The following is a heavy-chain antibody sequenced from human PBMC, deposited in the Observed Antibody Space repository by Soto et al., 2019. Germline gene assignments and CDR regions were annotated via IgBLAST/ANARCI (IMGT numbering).Heavy chain of an antibody. V-gene: IGHV5-51*01. CDR2: IYPGDSDT. Sequence: PGESLKISCKGSGYSFTSYWIGWVRQLPGKGLERMGIIYPGDSDTRYSPSFQGQVTISADKSISTAYLQWSSLKASDTAMFFCARTCRIAAAGMINCFDYWGQGTLVTVSS. D-gene: IGHD6-13*01. J-gene: IGHJ4*02. CDR3: ARTCRIAAAGMINCFDY. CDR1: GYSFTSYW.